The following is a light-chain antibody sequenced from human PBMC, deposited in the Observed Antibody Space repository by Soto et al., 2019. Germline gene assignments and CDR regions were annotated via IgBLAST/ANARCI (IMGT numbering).Light chain of an antibody. Sequence: ALTQPASVSGSPGQSITISCTGTSSDVGGNKYVSWYQHYPGKAPKLMICDVSNRPSGVSNRFSGSKSGNTASLTISGLQAEDEADYYCSAFTGTTYVFGAGTKVTVL. CDR1: SSDVGGNKY. CDR2: DVS. V-gene: IGLV2-14*03. CDR3: SAFTGTTYV. J-gene: IGLJ1*01.